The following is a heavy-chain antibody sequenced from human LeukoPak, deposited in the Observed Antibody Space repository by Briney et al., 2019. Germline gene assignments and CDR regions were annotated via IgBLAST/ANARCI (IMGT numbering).Heavy chain of an antibody. CDR2: TRGSSDST. Sequence: PGGSLRLSCAASGFTFSNFAMNWVRQAPGKGLEWVSATRGSSDSTYYADSVTGRFTISRDNSKNTLYLQMNSLRAEDTAIYYCAKGPSIAAAGTFDPWGQGTLVTVSS. V-gene: IGHV3-23*01. CDR3: AKGPSIAAAGTFDP. J-gene: IGHJ5*02. D-gene: IGHD6-13*01. CDR1: GFTFSNFA.